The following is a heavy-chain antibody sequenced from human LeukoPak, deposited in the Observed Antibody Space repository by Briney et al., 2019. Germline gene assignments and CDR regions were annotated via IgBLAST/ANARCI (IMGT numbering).Heavy chain of an antibody. J-gene: IGHJ4*02. CDR2: IRYDGSNE. Sequence: TGGSLRLSCAASEFTFSSYGMHWVRQAPGKGLEWAALIRYDGSNEYYADSVKGRFTISRDNSKNTLYLQMTSLRAEDTAVYYCARDLMATIGLEYWGQGTLVTVSS. V-gene: IGHV3-30*02. CDR3: ARDLMATIGLEY. D-gene: IGHD5-12*01. CDR1: EFTFSSYG.